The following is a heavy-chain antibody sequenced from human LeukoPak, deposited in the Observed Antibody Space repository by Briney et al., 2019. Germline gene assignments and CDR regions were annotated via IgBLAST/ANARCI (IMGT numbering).Heavy chain of an antibody. V-gene: IGHV3-66*01. J-gene: IGHJ3*02. CDR1: GFTVSSNY. CDR2: IYSGGST. D-gene: IGHD1-1*01. Sequence: GGSLRLSCAASGFTVSSNYMTWVRQAREKGLEWVSFIYSGGSTSYADSVRGRFTISRDNSKNTLYLQMNSLRAEDTAVYYCARIETVADAFDIWGQGTLVTVSS. CDR3: ARIETVADAFDI.